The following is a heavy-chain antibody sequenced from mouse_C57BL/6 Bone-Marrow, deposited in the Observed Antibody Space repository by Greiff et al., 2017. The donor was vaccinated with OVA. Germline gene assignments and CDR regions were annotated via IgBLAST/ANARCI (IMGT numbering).Heavy chain of an antibody. J-gene: IGHJ2*02. Sequence: QVQLQQPGAELVRPGPSVKLSCKASGYTFTNYWMHWVKQRRGQGLEWIGVIFPSDSYINYNQKFKGRATLTVDTSSSTASMHHSSLTSADPAVYYYAPYGSGLYLHYWGQGTSLTVSS. V-gene: IGHV1-59*01. CDR1: GYTFTNYW. D-gene: IGHD1-1*01. CDR3: APYGSGLYLHY. CDR2: IFPSDSYI.